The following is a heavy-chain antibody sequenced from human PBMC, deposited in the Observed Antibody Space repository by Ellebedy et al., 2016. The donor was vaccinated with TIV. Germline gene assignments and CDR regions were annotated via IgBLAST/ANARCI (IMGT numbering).Heavy chain of an antibody. Sequence: SGPTLVKPTDTLTLTCTVSGFSLNNAGMGVSWIRQPPGKALEWLAHIFSIGDISYSTSLKNRLTISKDTSKSQVVLTMTNMDPVDTATYYCARIMGYYYDSSGPFFYFDYWGQGILVTVSS. J-gene: IGHJ4*02. CDR3: ARIMGYYYDSSGPFFYFDY. CDR1: GFSLNNAGMG. V-gene: IGHV2-26*01. D-gene: IGHD3-22*01. CDR2: IFSIGDI.